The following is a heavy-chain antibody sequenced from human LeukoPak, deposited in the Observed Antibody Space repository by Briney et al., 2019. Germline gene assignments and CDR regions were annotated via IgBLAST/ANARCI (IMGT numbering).Heavy chain of an antibody. CDR1: GGSISSYY. D-gene: IGHD3-10*01. CDR3: ARLWFGE. Sequence: SETLSLTCTVSGGSISSYYWSWIRQPPGKGLEWVGYIYYSGSTYYNPSLKSRVTISVDTSKNQFSLKLSSVTAADTAVYYCARLWFGEWSQGTLVTVSS. J-gene: IGHJ4*02. CDR2: IYYSGST. V-gene: IGHV4-59*12.